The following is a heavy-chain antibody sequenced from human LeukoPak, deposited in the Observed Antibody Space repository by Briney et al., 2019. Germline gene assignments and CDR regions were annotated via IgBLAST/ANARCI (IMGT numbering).Heavy chain of an antibody. J-gene: IGHJ4*02. CDR3: ARGTYYDY. V-gene: IGHV1-18*01. Sequence: ASVKVSCKASGYTFSSCGISWVRQAPGQGLEWMGWISTYNGNRNYAQKLQGRVTMTTDTSTSTAYMELRSLTSADTAMYYCARGTYYDYWGQGTLVTVSS. CDR1: GYTFSSCG. D-gene: IGHD2-21*01. CDR2: ISTYNGNR.